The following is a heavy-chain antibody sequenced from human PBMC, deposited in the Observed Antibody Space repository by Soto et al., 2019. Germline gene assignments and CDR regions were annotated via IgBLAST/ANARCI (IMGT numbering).Heavy chain of an antibody. CDR1: GGSISSGGYS. J-gene: IGHJ4*02. CDR2: IYHSGST. D-gene: IGHD6-13*01. Sequence: SETLSFTCAVSGGSISSGGYSWSWIRQPPGKGLEWIGYIYHSGSTYYNPSLKSRVTISVDRSKNQFSLKLSSVTAADTAVYYCAKDDNRYSSSWLFDYWGQGTLVTVSS. CDR3: AKDDNRYSSSWLFDY. V-gene: IGHV4-30-2*01.